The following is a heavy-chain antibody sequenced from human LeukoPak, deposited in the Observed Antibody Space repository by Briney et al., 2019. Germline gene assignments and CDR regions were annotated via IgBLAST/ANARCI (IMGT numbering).Heavy chain of an antibody. Sequence: GASVKVSCKASGYTFTSYDINWVRQATGRGLEWMGWMNPNSGNTGYAQKFQGRVTMTRNTSISTAYMELSSLRSEDTAVYYCARGRRSSSWYLSYYMDVWGKGTTVTISS. CDR3: ARGRRSSSWYLSYYMDV. D-gene: IGHD6-13*01. CDR1: GYTFTSYD. CDR2: MNPNSGNT. J-gene: IGHJ6*03. V-gene: IGHV1-8*02.